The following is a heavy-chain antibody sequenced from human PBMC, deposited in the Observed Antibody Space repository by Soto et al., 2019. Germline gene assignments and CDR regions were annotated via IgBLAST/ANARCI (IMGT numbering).Heavy chain of an antibody. J-gene: IGHJ6*02. D-gene: IGHD3-16*01. CDR1: GVTFTSYA. Sequence: GGSLRLSCSASGVTFTSYAFNWVRQAPGKGLEWVSGISGSAGRTYYADSVKGRFTISRDNSKNTLFLQMNSLRAEDTAVYYCAKGITARLTFSYGLDVWGRGTTVTVSS. CDR2: ISGSAGRT. V-gene: IGHV3-23*01. CDR3: AKGITARLTFSYGLDV.